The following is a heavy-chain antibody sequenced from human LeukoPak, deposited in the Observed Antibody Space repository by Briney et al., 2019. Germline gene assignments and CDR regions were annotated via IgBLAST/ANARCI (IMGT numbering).Heavy chain of an antibody. V-gene: IGHV4-34*01. Sequence: PSETLSLTCAVYGWSFNDHYWNWIRQPPGKGLEWIGEINARGDTNYNPSLKSRVTISVDTSKKQFSLRLTSMTAADTALYYCARGQVPAARGYNWFDPWGQGTLVTVSS. CDR3: ARGQVPAARGYNWFDP. D-gene: IGHD2-2*01. CDR2: INARGDT. CDR1: GWSFNDHY. J-gene: IGHJ5*02.